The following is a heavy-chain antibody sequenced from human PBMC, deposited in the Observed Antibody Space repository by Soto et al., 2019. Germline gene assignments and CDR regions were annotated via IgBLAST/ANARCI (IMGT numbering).Heavy chain of an antibody. CDR2: TSGSGSTT. Sequence: GESLKISCAASGFTFSSYAMSWVRQAPGKGLEWVSGTSGSGSTTYYADSVKGRFTISRDNSKNTLYLQMNSLRAEDTAVYYCAKDRKSGSGWYWDYWGQGTLVTVSS. J-gene: IGHJ4*02. CDR3: AKDRKSGSGWYWDY. D-gene: IGHD6-19*01. V-gene: IGHV3-23*01. CDR1: GFTFSSYA.